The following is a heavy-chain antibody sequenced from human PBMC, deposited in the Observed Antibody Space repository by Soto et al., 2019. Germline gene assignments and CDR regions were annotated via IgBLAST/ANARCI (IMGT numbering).Heavy chain of an antibody. CDR3: ASELNYYGSGSYIPPFDY. Sequence: GASVKVSCKASGGTFSSYAISWVRPAPGQGLEWMGGIIPIFGTANYAQKFQGRVTITADESTSTAYMELSSLRSEDTAVYYCASELNYYGSGSYIPPFDYWGQGTLDTVSS. V-gene: IGHV1-69*13. J-gene: IGHJ4*02. D-gene: IGHD3-10*01. CDR1: GGTFSSYA. CDR2: IIPIFGTA.